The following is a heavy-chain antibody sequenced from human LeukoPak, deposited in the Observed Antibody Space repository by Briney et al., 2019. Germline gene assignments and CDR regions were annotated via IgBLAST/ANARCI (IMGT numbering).Heavy chain of an antibody. CDR3: ARMGGNSYGYFDY. CDR2: IKRDGSEK. J-gene: IGHJ4*02. Sequence: PGGSLRLSCAASGFTFDDYAMHWVRQAPGKGLEWVANIKRDGSEKYYVDSVKGRFTVSRDNAKNSLYLQMNSLRAEDTTLYYCARMGGNSYGYFDYWGQGTLVTVSS. CDR1: GFTFDDYA. D-gene: IGHD5-18*01. V-gene: IGHV3-7*01.